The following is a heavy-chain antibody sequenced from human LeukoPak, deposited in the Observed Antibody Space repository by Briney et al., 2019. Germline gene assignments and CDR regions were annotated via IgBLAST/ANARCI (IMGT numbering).Heavy chain of an antibody. V-gene: IGHV1-8*01. CDR2: MNPNSGNT. D-gene: IGHD2-15*01. CDR1: GYTFTNYD. Sequence: VKVSCKASGYTFTNYDINWVRQATGQGLEWMGWMNPNSGNTGYAQKFQGRVTMTRNTSISTAYMELSSLRSEDTAVYYCARDRRRAGYCSGGSCWWWFDPWGQGTLVTVSS. CDR3: ARDRRRAGYCSGGSCWWWFDP. J-gene: IGHJ5*02.